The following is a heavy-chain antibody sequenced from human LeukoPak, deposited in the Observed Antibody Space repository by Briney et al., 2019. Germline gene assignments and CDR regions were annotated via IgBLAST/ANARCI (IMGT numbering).Heavy chain of an antibody. Sequence: GGSLRLSCAASGFTFSSYSMNWVRQAPGKGLEWVSSISSSSSYIYYADSVKGRFTISRDNAKNSLYLQMNSLRAEDTAAYYCAGPSGYSYGFFYWGQGTLVTVSS. D-gene: IGHD5-18*01. J-gene: IGHJ4*02. CDR2: ISSSSSYI. CDR1: GFTFSSYS. CDR3: AGPSGYSYGFFY. V-gene: IGHV3-21*01.